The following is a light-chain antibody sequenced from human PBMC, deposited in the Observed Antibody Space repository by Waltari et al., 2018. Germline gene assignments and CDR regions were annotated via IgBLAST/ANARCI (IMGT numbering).Light chain of an antibody. Sequence: EIVLTQSPRPLSLSLGESATVPCRASQSVSRALAWYQQKPGQAPRLLIYGASTRATGIPDRFSGSGSGTDFSLTISRLEPDDFAVYYCQHYLRLPVTFGQGTTVEI. CDR2: GAS. CDR3: QHYLRLPVT. CDR1: QSVSRA. V-gene: IGKV3-20*01. J-gene: IGKJ1*01.